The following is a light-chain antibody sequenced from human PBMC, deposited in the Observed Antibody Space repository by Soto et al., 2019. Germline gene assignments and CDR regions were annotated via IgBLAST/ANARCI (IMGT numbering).Light chain of an antibody. J-gene: IGKJ4*01. Sequence: QMTQSPSSLSASVGDRVTITCRASQSTSSYLNWYQQKPGKAPKLLIYAASNLQSGVPSRFSGSGSGTDFTLTISSLQPEDFATYYCQQSYSTLGLTFGGGTRVEIK. CDR2: AAS. CDR1: QSTSSY. V-gene: IGKV1-39*01. CDR3: QQSYSTLGLT.